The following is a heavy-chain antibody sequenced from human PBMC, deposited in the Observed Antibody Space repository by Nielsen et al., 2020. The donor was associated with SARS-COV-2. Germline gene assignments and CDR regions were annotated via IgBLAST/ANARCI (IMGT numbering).Heavy chain of an antibody. V-gene: IGHV3-30*03. CDR2: ISYDGSNK. J-gene: IGHJ4*02. CDR3: TSVY. CDR1: GFTFSSYG. Sequence: GESLKISCAASGFTFSSYGMHWVRQAPGKGLEWVAVISYDGSNKYYADSVKGRFTISRDNSKNTLYLQMNSLRAEDTAVYYCTSVYWGQGTLVTVSS.